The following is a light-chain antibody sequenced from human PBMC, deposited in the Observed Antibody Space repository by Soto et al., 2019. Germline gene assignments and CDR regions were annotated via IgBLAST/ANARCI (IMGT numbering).Light chain of an antibody. V-gene: IGLV2-8*01. J-gene: IGLJ1*01. Sequence: QSALTQPPSASGSPGQSGTISCTGTSSDVGAYNYVSWYQQHPGKAPKLMIYEVSKRPSVVPDRFSGSKSGNTASLTVSGLQAEDEADYYCSSHAGSKNYVFGTGTKLTVL. CDR2: EVS. CDR1: SSDVGAYNY. CDR3: SSHAGSKNYV.